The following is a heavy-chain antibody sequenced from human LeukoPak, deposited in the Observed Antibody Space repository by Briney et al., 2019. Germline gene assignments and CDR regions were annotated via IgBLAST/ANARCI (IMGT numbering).Heavy chain of an antibody. D-gene: IGHD3-22*01. V-gene: IGHV3-33*01. CDR1: GFTFSNYG. CDR3: ARGYYYESSGYFAFGY. CDR2: IWYNGTNK. J-gene: IGHJ4*02. Sequence: WGSLRLSCAASGFTFSNYGMHWVRQAPGKGLEWVAVIWYNGTNKYYADSVKGRFTISRDNSKNTLYLQMNSLRAEDTAVYYCARGYYYESSGYFAFGYWGQGTLVTVSS.